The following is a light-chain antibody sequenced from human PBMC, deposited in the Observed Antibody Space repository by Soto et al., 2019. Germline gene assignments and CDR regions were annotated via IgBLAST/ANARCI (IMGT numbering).Light chain of an antibody. Sequence: QSVLTQPASVSGSPGQSIAISCTGTSSDGGGYNSVSWYQQHPGKAPKLMIYNVSNRPSGVSDRFSGSKSGNTASLTISGLQAEDEADYYCSSYTSSNTYVFGTGTKLTVL. J-gene: IGLJ1*01. CDR3: SSYTSSNTYV. V-gene: IGLV2-14*03. CDR2: NVS. CDR1: SSDGGGYNS.